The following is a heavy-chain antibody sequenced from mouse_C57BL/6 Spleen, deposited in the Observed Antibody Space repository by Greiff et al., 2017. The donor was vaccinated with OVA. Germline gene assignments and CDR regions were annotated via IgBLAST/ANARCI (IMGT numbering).Heavy chain of an antibody. V-gene: IGHV1-26*01. CDR3: ATGCYYGNSFAY. D-gene: IGHD1-1*01. CDR1: GYTFTDYY. Sequence: VQLQQSGPELVKPGASVKISCKASGYTFTDYYMNWVKQSPGKSLEWIGEINPNNGGTSYNQKFKGKATLTVDKSSSTAYMELRSLTSEDSAVYYCATGCYYGNSFAYWGQGTLVTVSA. J-gene: IGHJ3*01. CDR2: INPNNGGT.